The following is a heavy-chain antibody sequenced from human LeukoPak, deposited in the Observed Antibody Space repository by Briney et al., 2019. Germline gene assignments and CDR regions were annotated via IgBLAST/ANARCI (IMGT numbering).Heavy chain of an antibody. CDR3: AKDNYFPGYSYGYFDY. Sequence: GRSLRLSCAASGSTFDDYAMHWVRQAPGKGLEWVSGISWNSGSIGYADSVKGRFTISRDNAKNSLYLQMNSLRAEDMALYYCAKDNYFPGYSYGYFDYWGQGTLVTVSS. J-gene: IGHJ4*02. CDR2: ISWNSGSI. V-gene: IGHV3-9*03. D-gene: IGHD5-18*01. CDR1: GSTFDDYA.